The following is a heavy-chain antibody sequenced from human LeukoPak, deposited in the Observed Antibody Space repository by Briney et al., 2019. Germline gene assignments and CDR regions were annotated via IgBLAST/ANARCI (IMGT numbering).Heavy chain of an antibody. D-gene: IGHD2-2*01. CDR1: GFTFSSSW. V-gene: IGHV3-74*01. CDR2: IKTDGSTT. CDR3: VSFYETY. Sequence: PGGSLRLSCAVSGFTFSSSWMHWVRQAPGKGLVWVSHIKTDGSTTAYADSVKGRFTISRDNAKNTLYLQMNSLRAEDTAVYYCVSFYETYWGRGTLVTVSS. J-gene: IGHJ4*02.